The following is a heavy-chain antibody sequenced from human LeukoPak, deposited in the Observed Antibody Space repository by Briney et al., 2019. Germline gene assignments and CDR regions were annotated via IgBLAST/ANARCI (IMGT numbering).Heavy chain of an antibody. J-gene: IGHJ5*02. Sequence: GGSLRLSYAASGFTFSSYSMNWVRQAPGKGLEWVSYISSSSSTIYYADSVKGRFTISRDNAKNSLYLQMNSLRAEDTAVYYCARDVVCSSGWCGDWFDPWGQGTLVTVSS. CDR3: ARDVVCSSGWCGDWFDP. CDR2: ISSSSSTI. CDR1: GFTFSSYS. D-gene: IGHD6-19*01. V-gene: IGHV3-48*04.